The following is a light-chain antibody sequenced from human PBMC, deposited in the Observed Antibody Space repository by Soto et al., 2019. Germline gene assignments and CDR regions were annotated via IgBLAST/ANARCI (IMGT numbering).Light chain of an antibody. CDR3: LQDYNYPWT. J-gene: IGKJ1*01. CDR2: GAS. Sequence: EIVLTQSPCTVSLSPGERANLSCRASQSVSSSYLAWYQQKPGQAPRLLIYGASSRATGIPDRFSGSGSGTDFTLTISSLQPEDFATYYCLQDYNYPWTFGQGTKVDIK. V-gene: IGKV3-20*01. CDR1: QSVSSSY.